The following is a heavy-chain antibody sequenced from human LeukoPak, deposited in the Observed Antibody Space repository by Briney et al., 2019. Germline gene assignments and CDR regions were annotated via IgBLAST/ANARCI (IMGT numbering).Heavy chain of an antibody. CDR2: INHSGST. J-gene: IGHJ4*02. CDR3: TSGGYNFWSGYPRFDY. D-gene: IGHD3-3*01. Sequence: SETLSLTCAVYGGSFSGYYWSWIRQPPGKGLEWIGEINHSGSTNYNPSLKSRVTISVDTSKNQFSLKLSSVTAADTAVYYCTSGGYNFWSGYPRFDYWGQGTLVTVSS. V-gene: IGHV4-34*01. CDR1: GGSFSGYY.